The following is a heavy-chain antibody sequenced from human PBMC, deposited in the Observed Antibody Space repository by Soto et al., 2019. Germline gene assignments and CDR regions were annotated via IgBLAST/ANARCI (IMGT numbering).Heavy chain of an antibody. CDR1: GGSISSGSS. J-gene: IGHJ5*02. V-gene: IGHV4-38-2*02. CDR3: AKAVVFTSASCVS. D-gene: IGHD2-8*02. CDR2: IHHSGIT. Sequence: PSETLSLTCTVSGGSISSGSSWGWIRQPPGKGLEWIVSIHHSGITSYNPSLQSRLTKSVDTSHNQFSLQLTSVPAADSSVAYYAKAVVFTSASCVSWGQAFPITV.